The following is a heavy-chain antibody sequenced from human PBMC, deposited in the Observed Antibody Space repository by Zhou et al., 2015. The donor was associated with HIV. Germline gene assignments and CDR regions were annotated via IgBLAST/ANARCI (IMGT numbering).Heavy chain of an antibody. CDR1: GFTFSSHG. CDR3: ARDTGVGGYSSGSFDY. D-gene: IGHD5-18*01. J-gene: IGHJ4*02. V-gene: IGHV3-30*02. CDR2: KGTDTKSDATNI. Sequence: QVQLVESGGGVVQPGRSLRLSCAASGFTFSSHGIQWVRQAPGKGLEWVAFKGTDTKSDATNIYYADSVKGRFAVSRDNSRNTVFLEMNSLRVDDTAVYFCARDTGVGGYSSGSFDYCGQGTLVTVSS.